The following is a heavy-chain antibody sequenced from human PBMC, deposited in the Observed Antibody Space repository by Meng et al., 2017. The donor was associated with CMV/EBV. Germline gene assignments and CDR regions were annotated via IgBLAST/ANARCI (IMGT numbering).Heavy chain of an antibody. Sequence: LRLSCTVSGGSISSGDYYWSWIRQPPGKGLEWIGYIYYSGSTYYNPSLKSRVTISVDTSKNQFSLKLSSVTAADTAVYYCARGVYYDFWSGYYYYYGMDAWGQGTTVTVSS. D-gene: IGHD3-3*01. J-gene: IGHJ6*02. CDR2: IYYSGST. V-gene: IGHV4-30-4*08. CDR1: GGSISSGDYY. CDR3: ARGVYYDFWSGYYYYYGMDA.